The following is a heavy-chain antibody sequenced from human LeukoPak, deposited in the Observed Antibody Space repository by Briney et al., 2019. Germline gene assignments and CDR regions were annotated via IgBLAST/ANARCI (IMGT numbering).Heavy chain of an antibody. D-gene: IGHD3-10*01. CDR1: GGSISSYY. V-gene: IGHV4-59*01. Sequence: SETLSLTCTVSGGSISSYYWGWIRQPPGKGLELIGYIHYTGNTNYNPSLKSRITISVDTSKNQFSLKVTSMTAADTAIYYCARWGRGSGSFNWFDPWGQGTLVTVSS. CDR3: ARWGRGSGSFNWFDP. CDR2: IHYTGNT. J-gene: IGHJ5*02.